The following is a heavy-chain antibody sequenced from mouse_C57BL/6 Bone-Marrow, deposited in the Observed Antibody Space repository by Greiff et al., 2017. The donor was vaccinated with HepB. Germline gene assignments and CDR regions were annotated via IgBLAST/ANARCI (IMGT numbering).Heavy chain of an antibody. CDR3: ARSGWLGFAY. D-gene: IGHD2-3*01. J-gene: IGHJ3*01. Sequence: QVQLKQPGAELVRPGTSVKLSCKASGYTFTSYWMHWVKQRPGQGLEWIGVIDPSDSYTNYNQKFKGKATLTVDTSSSTAYMQLSSLTSEDSAVDYCARSGWLGFAYWGQGTLVTVSA. CDR2: IDPSDSYT. V-gene: IGHV1-59*01. CDR1: GYTFTSYW.